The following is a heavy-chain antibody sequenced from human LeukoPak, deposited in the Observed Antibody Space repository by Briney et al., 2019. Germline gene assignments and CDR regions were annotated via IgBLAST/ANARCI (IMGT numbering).Heavy chain of an antibody. D-gene: IGHD2-15*01. CDR2: IYYSGST. V-gene: IGHV4-39*07. Sequence: SQTLSLTCTVSGGSISSSSYYWGWIRQPPGKGLEWIGSIYYSGSTYYNPSLKSRVTISVDTSKNQFSLKLSSVTAADTAVYYCARDQRLRGYCSGGSCLGWFDPWGQGTLVTVSS. CDR1: GGSISSSSYY. J-gene: IGHJ5*02. CDR3: ARDQRLRGYCSGGSCLGWFDP.